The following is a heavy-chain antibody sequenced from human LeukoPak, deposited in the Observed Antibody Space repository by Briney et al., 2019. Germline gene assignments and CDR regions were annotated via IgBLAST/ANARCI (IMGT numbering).Heavy chain of an antibody. CDR2: INHSGST. Sequence: SETLSLTCAVYGGSFSGYYWSWIRQPQGKGLEWIGEINHSGSTNYNPSLKSRVTISVDTSKNQFSLKLSSVTAADTAVYYCARAKMLFGFFDYWGQGTLVTVSS. V-gene: IGHV4-34*01. CDR3: ARAKMLFGFFDY. J-gene: IGHJ4*02. CDR1: GGSFSGYY. D-gene: IGHD2-21*01.